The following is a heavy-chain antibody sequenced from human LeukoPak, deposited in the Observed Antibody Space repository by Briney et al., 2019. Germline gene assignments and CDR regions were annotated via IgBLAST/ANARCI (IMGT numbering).Heavy chain of an antibody. CDR2: IFYSGST. D-gene: IGHD1-26*01. J-gene: IGHJ4*02. CDR1: GGSISSYY. CDR3: ARLWWGATAPHFDY. Sequence: SETLSLTCTVSGGSISSYYWSWIRQPPGKGLEWIGYIFYSGSTNYNPSLKSRVTISVDTSKNQFSLKLSSVTAADTAVYYCARLWWGATAPHFDYWGQGTLVTVSS. V-gene: IGHV4-59*08.